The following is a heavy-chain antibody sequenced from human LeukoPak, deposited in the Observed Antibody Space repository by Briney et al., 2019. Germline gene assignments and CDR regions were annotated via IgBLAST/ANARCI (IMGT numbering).Heavy chain of an antibody. J-gene: IGHJ4*02. V-gene: IGHV3-30*04. D-gene: IGHD6-13*01. CDR3: ARDSMSSSWYSLDY. Sequence: GGSLRLSCAASGFTFSSYAMHWVRQAPGKGLEWVAVISYDGSNKYYADSVKGRFTISRDNSKNTLYLQMNSLRAEDTAVYYCARDSMSSSWYSLDYWGQGTLVTVSS. CDR1: GFTFSSYA. CDR2: ISYDGSNK.